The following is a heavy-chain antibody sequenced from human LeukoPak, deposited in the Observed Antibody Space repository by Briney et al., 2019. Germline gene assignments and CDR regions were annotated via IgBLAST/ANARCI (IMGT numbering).Heavy chain of an antibody. CDR1: GFTFTSSA. CDR3: AAGTQGSGCYSPTAIDY. CDR2: IVVGSGNT. V-gene: IGHV1-58*01. J-gene: IGHJ4*02. D-gene: IGHD3-10*01. Sequence: SVKVSCKASGFTFTSSAVQWVRQARGQRLEWIGWIVVGSGNTNYAQKFQERVTITRDMSTSTAYMELSSLRSEDTAVYYCAAGTQGSGCYSPTAIDYWGQGTLVTVSS.